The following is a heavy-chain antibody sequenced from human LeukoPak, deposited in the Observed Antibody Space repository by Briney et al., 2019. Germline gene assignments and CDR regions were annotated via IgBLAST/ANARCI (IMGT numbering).Heavy chain of an antibody. J-gene: IGHJ5*01. CDR2: IYHSGST. D-gene: IGHD6-25*01. CDR1: AVSISDNY. V-gene: IGHV4-4*08. CDR3: AREQRLRDNNWFDS. Sequence: KTSETLSLTSSVSAVSISDNYWSWHPQPPGKGLEWCGNIYHSGSTNYNPSLKSRVTISVDKSKNQFSLRLSSVTAADTAVYYCAREQRLRDNNWFDSWGQGTLVTVSS.